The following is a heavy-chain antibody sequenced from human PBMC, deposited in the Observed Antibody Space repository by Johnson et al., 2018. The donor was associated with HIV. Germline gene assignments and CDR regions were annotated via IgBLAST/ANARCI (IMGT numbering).Heavy chain of an antibody. CDR1: GFTFSDYY. Sequence: QVQLVESGGGLVQPGGSLRLSCAASGFTFSDYYMTWIRQAPGKGLECVSYISSSGSTIYYADSVKGRFPISRDNTKNSLYLQMNSLRAEDTAVYYCAREEVTIFGVAYDAFDIWGQGTMVTVSS. J-gene: IGHJ3*02. D-gene: IGHD3-3*01. CDR2: ISSSGSTI. CDR3: AREEVTIFGVAYDAFDI. V-gene: IGHV3-11*04.